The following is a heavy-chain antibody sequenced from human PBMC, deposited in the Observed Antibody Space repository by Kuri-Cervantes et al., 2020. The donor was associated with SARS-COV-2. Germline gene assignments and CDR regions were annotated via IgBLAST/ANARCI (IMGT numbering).Heavy chain of an antibody. V-gene: IGHV4-39*01. CDR1: GGSISSSSYY. J-gene: IGHJ5*02. CDR3: ARQMMSSITIFGVVITRNWFDP. CDR2: IYYSGST. D-gene: IGHD3-3*01. Sequence: ESLKISCTVSGGSISSSSYYWGWIRQPPGKGLEWIGSIYYSGSTYYNPSLKSRVTISVDTSKNQFSLKLSSVTAADTAVYYCARQMMSSITIFGVVITRNWFDPWGQGTLVPTPQ.